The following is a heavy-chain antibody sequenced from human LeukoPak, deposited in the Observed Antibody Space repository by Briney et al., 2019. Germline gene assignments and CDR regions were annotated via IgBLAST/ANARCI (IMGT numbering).Heavy chain of an antibody. D-gene: IGHD3-22*01. Sequence: ASVKVSCKASGYTFISYYMHWVRQAPGQGLEWMGWISAYNGNTNYAQKLQGRVTMTTDTSTSTAYMELRSLRSDDTAVYYCARGTSRDYYDSSGYYYEDWFDPWGQGTLVTVSS. V-gene: IGHV1-18*04. CDR1: GYTFISYY. J-gene: IGHJ5*02. CDR3: ARGTSRDYYDSSGYYYEDWFDP. CDR2: ISAYNGNT.